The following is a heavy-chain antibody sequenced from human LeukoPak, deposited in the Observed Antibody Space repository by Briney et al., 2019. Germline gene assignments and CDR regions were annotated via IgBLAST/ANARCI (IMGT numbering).Heavy chain of an antibody. D-gene: IGHD1-1*01. V-gene: IGHV3-43*02. J-gene: IGHJ4*02. CDR1: GFSFYEHD. CDR2: ISGDGGNK. CDR3: AKRSGSPHNFDY. Sequence: PGGSLRLSCAASGFSFYEHDMHWVRQAPGKGLEWVSLISGDGGNKHYADSVKGRFTISRDNSKNLLSLQMNSLRGDDTAFYYCAKRSGSPHNFDYWGQGALVTVSS.